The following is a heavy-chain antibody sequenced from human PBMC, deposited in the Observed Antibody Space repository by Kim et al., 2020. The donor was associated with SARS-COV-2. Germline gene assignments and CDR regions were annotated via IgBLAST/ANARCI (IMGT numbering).Heavy chain of an antibody. D-gene: IGHD5-18*01. J-gene: IGHJ4*02. V-gene: IGHV4-34*01. Sequence: KSQVTISVDTSKNQFSLNLSSVTAADTAVYYCARSGGVRGYSYGPGPVDYWGQGTLVTVSS. CDR3: ARSGGVRGYSYGPGPVDY.